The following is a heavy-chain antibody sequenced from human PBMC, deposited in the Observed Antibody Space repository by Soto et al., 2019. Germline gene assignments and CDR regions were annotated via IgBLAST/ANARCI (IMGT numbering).Heavy chain of an antibody. CDR1: GFRPNSYG. CDR2: IWNDGSNK. CDR3: ARFNSGTFSHDY. V-gene: IGHV3-33*01. D-gene: IGHD1-26*01. Sequence: EGSLRLPCSPSGFRPNSYGMYWVRQTPCKGLARVAGIWNDGSNKYYADSVKGRITISRDNSKNMLYLQMNSLRAEDTAVYYCARFNSGTFSHDYWGQGIPVTVSS. J-gene: IGHJ4*02.